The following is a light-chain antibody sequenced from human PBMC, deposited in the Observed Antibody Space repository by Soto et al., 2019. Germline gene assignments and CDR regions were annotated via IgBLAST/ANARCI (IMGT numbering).Light chain of an antibody. CDR2: GAS. J-gene: IGKJ1*01. CDR3: QQDGCLLRT. CDR1: QSVSSSY. V-gene: IGKV3-20*01. Sequence: EISLYQNPWSVSVSTPYLATPSFRASQSVSSSYLAWYQQKPGQAPRLLIYGASSRATGIPDRFSGSGSGTDFTLTISRLEPEDFAVYCCQQDGCLLRTFGEGTMVDIK.